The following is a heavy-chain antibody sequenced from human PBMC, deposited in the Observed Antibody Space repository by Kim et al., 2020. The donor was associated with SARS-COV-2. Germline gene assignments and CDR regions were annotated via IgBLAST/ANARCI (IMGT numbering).Heavy chain of an antibody. CDR3: ARDGEMATSNDAFDI. CDR1: GFTFSSYS. D-gene: IGHD5-12*01. CDR2: ISSSSSYI. Sequence: GGSLRLSCAASGFTFSSYSMNWVRQAPGKGLEWVSSISSSSSYIYYADSVKGRFTISRDNAKNSLYLQMNSLRAEDTAVYYCARDGEMATSNDAFDIWGQGTMVTVSS. J-gene: IGHJ3*02. V-gene: IGHV3-21*01.